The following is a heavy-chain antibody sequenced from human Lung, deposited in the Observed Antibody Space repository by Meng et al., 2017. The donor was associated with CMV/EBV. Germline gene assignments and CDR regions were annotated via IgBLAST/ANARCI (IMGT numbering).Heavy chain of an antibody. CDR1: GYTFTTYD. J-gene: IGHJ6*02. Sequence: AXVXVSXXASGYTFTTYDINWVRQATGQGLEWMGWMNPNSGNTGYAQKFQGRVTLTRVTSISTAYMELSSLTSDDTAVYYCARTRIEVEPDGRKIKYYNYGMDVWCQGXTVTVSS. CDR2: MNPNSGNT. D-gene: IGHD2-2*01. CDR3: ARTRIEVEPDGRKIKYYNYGMDV. V-gene: IGHV1-8*01.